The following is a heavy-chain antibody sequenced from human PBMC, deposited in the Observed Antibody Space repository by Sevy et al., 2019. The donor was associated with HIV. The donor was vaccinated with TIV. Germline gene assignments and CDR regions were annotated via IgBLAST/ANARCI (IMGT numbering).Heavy chain of an antibody. CDR2: VNPDTRVT. CDR3: ARERRAEELGHSSCFDR. J-gene: IGHJ5*02. D-gene: IGHD1-26*01. V-gene: IGHV1-2*02. Sequence: ASVKVSCRASGYRFADYYIHWLRQAPGQGLEWMGWVNPDTRVTNSAQRFQGRVTMTSDTSMTTAYMDLSILRSDDTAVYYCARERRAEELGHSSCFDRWGQGTLVTVSS. CDR1: GYRFADYY.